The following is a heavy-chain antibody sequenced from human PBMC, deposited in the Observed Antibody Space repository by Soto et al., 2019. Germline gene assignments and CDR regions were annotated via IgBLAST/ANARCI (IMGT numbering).Heavy chain of an antibody. D-gene: IGHD3-22*01. J-gene: IGHJ4*02. CDR1: GGSINNYY. Sequence: QVQLQESGPGLVKPSETLSLTCTVSGGSINNYYWSWIRQPPGKGLEFIGYIYYAGSTTYNPSLKSRFTISVDTSKNQFSLKLTSVTAADTAVYYCARLGGYYQALDSWGQGTLLTVSS. V-gene: IGHV4-59*08. CDR2: IYYAGST. CDR3: ARLGGYYQALDS.